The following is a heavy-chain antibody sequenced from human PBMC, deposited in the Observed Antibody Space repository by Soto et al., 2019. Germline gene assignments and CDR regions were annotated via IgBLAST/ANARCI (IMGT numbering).Heavy chain of an antibody. CDR2: ISSNGVGT. CDR3: ARRARPDFYYMDV. CDR1: GFTLSGYA. V-gene: IGHV3-64*01. Sequence: GGSLRLSCAASGFTLSGYAMDWVRQVPGKGLEYVSGISSNGVGTYYANSVQGRFTISRDNSKNTVYLQMGSLRPEDMAVYYCARRARPDFYYMDVWGKGTTVTVSS. D-gene: IGHD6-6*01. J-gene: IGHJ6*03.